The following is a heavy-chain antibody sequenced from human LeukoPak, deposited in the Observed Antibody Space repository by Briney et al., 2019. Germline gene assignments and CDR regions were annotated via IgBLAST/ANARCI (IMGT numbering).Heavy chain of an antibody. D-gene: IGHD2-15*01. CDR2: ISPYNGNT. CDR3: ARDRAVVVAATDY. CDR1: GYTFTTYG. V-gene: IGHV1-18*01. Sequence: ASVKVSCKASGYTFTTYGISWVRQAPGQGLEWMGWISPYNGNTNYAQKLQGRVTMTTDTSTSTAYMELRSLRADDTAVYYCARDRAVVVAATDYWGQGTLVTVST. J-gene: IGHJ4*02.